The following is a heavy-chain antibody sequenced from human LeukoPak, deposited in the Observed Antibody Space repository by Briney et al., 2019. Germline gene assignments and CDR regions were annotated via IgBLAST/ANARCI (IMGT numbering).Heavy chain of an antibody. CDR3: ARTTEAHSWRTRYYDYYMDV. CDR1: GFTFSSYA. D-gene: IGHD6-13*01. V-gene: IGHV4-38-2*01. Sequence: GSLRLSCAASGFTFSSYAMSWVRQAPGKGLEWIGSIYYSGSTYYNPSLKSRVTISVDTSKNQFSLELSSVTAADTAVYYCARTTEAHSWRTRYYDYYMDVWGKGTTVAVSS. J-gene: IGHJ6*03. CDR2: IYYSGST.